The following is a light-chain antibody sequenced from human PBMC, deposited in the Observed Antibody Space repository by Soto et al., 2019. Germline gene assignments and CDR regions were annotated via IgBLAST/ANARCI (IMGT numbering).Light chain of an antibody. J-gene: IGKJ1*01. CDR1: QSVSSSY. V-gene: IGKV3-20*01. CDR3: QQLGA. CDR2: GAS. Sequence: ESVLTQSPGTLSLSPGERATLACRGSQSVSSSYLAWYQQKPGQAPRLIIYGASNRATGIPDRFSGSGSETDFTLTISRLEPEDFAVYYCQQLGAFGQGTKVEIK.